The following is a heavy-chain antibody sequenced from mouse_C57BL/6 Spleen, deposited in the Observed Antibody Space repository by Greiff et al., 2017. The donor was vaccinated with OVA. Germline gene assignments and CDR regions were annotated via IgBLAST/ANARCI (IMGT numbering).Heavy chain of an antibody. CDR1: GYSFTGYY. CDR2: INPSTGGT. D-gene: IGHD2-3*01. CDR3: ARRWGSYYFDY. Sequence: EVQLQQSGPELVKPGASVKISCKASGYSFTGYYMNWVKQSPEKSLEWIGEINPSTGGTTYNQKFKAKATLTVDKSSSTAYMQLKSLTSEDSAVYYCARRWGSYYFDYWGQGTTLTVSS. J-gene: IGHJ2*01. V-gene: IGHV1-42*01.